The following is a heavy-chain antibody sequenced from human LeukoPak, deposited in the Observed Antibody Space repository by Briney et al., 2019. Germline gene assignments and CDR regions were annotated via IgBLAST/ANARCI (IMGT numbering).Heavy chain of an antibody. Sequence: SETLSLTCTVSRGSINIGGYSWSWIRQHPGKGPECIGHIYYSGRTSYNPSLKSRVAISLDTSKDQFSLTLNSVTAADTAVYYCARGPRIGETPFDYWGQGTLVTVSS. J-gene: IGHJ4*02. CDR1: RGSINIGGYS. CDR3: ARGPRIGETPFDY. V-gene: IGHV4-31*03. CDR2: IYYSGRT. D-gene: IGHD3-10*01.